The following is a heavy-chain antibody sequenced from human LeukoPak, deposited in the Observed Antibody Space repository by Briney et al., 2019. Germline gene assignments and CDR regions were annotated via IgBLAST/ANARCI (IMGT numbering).Heavy chain of an antibody. Sequence: SETLSLTCAVSGDSISSGGYSWSWIRQPPGKGLEWIGYIYHSGSTYYNPSLKSRVTISVDRSKNQFSLKLSSVTAADTAVYYCATLSIMITFGGVNAWFDPWGQGTLVTVSS. CDR1: GDSISSGGYS. V-gene: IGHV4-30-2*01. CDR3: ATLSIMITFGGVNAWFDP. CDR2: IYHSGST. D-gene: IGHD3-16*01. J-gene: IGHJ5*02.